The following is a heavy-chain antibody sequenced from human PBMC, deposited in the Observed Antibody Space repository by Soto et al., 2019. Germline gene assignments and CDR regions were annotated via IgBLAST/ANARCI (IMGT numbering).Heavy chain of an antibody. D-gene: IGHD3-22*01. CDR1: GFTFSNAW. V-gene: IGHV3-15*07. J-gene: IGHJ4*02. CDR3: TTDIYYYDSSGYYPFDY. Sequence: GGSLRLSCAASGFTFSNAWMNWVRQAPGKGLEWVGRIKSKTDGGTTDYAAPVKGRFTISRDDSKNTLYLQMNSLKTEDTAVYYCTTDIYYYDSSGYYPFDYWGQGTLVTVLL. CDR2: IKSKTDGGTT.